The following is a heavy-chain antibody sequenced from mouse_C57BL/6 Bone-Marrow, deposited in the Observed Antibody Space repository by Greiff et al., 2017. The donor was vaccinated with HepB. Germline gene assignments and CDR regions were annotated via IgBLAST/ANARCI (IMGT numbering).Heavy chain of an antibody. Sequence: EVKLVESEGGLVQPGSSMKLSCTASGFTFSDYYMAWVRQVSEKGLEWVANINYDGSSTYYLYSLKSRFIISGDNAKNILYRQMSSLKSEDTATYYCARSDSYSAMDYWGQGTSVTVSS. CDR3: ARSDSYSAMDY. CDR1: GFTFSDYY. V-gene: IGHV5-16*01. CDR2: INYDGSST. J-gene: IGHJ4*01.